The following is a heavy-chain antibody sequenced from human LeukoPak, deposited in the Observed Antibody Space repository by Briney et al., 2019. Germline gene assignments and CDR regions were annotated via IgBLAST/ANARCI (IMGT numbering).Heavy chain of an antibody. CDR2: ISGSGGST. D-gene: IGHD7-27*01. CDR1: GFTFSSYA. J-gene: IGHJ4*02. CDR3: AKGSGLTGPFFDY. Sequence: GGSLRLSCAASGFTFSSYAMSGVRQAPGRGLEWVSTISGSGGSTYYADSVKGRFTISRDNSKNTLYLQMNTLRAEDTAVYYCAKGSGLTGPFFDYWGQGTLVTVSS. V-gene: IGHV3-23*01.